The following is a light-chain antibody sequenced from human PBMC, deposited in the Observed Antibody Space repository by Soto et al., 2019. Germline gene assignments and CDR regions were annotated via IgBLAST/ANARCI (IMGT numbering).Light chain of an antibody. V-gene: IGLV2-23*02. CDR3: CSYATINTFV. CDR1: SXDVGTYNL. J-gene: IGLJ1*01. CDR2: EDN. Sequence: QSVLTQPDSVSGSPGQSITISCTGTSXDVGTYNLVSWYQQHPGKAPKLLISEDNKRPSGVSNRFSGSKSGNTASLSISGLQAEDEADYYCCSYATINTFVFGTGTKVIVL.